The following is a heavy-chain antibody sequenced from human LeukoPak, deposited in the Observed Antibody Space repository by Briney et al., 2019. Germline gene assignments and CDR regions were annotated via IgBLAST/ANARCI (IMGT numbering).Heavy chain of an antibody. CDR3: AKRGYSYGDFDY. J-gene: IGHJ4*02. D-gene: IGHD5-18*01. V-gene: IGHV1-8*01. Sequence: ASVTVSCKASGYTFTSYDINWVRQAPGQGLEWMGWMNPDSGNTGYAQKLQGRVTMTRNTSISTAYMELSSLRSEDTAVYYCAKRGYSYGDFDYWGQGTLVTVSS. CDR2: MNPDSGNT. CDR1: GYTFTSYD.